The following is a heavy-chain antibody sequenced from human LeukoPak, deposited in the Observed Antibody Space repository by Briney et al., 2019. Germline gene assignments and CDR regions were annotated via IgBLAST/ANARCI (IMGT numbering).Heavy chain of an antibody. Sequence: SETLSLTCTVSGGSISSYYWSWIRQPPGKGLEWSGYIYYSGSTNYNPSLKSRVTISVDTSKNQFSLKLSSVTAADTAVYYCARHQTDYDILTGYKYNWFDPWGQGTLVTVSS. D-gene: IGHD3-9*01. V-gene: IGHV4-59*08. CDR1: GGSISSYY. CDR3: ARHQTDYDILTGYKYNWFDP. J-gene: IGHJ5*02. CDR2: IYYSGST.